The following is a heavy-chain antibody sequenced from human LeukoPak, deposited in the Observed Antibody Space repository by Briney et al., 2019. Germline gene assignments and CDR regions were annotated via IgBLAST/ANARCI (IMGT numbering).Heavy chain of an antibody. CDR3: AKDHYYDSSGYSYFDY. D-gene: IGHD3-22*01. CDR2: ISGSGGST. V-gene: IGHV3-23*01. Sequence: PGGSLRLSCAASGFTFSSCAMSWVRQAPGKGLEWVSAISGSGGSTYYADSVKGRFTISRDNSKNTLYLQMNSLRAEDTAVYYCAKDHYYDSSGYSYFDYWGQGTLVTVSS. CDR1: GFTFSSCA. J-gene: IGHJ4*02.